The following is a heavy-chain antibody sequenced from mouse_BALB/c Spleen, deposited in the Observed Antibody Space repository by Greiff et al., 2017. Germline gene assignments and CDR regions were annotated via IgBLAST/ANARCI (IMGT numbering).Heavy chain of an antibody. CDR3: TRDIYAMDY. V-gene: IGHV6-6*02. Sequence: DVMLVESGGGLVQPGGSMKLSCVASGFTFSNYWMNWVRQSPEKGLEWVAEIRLKSNNYATHYAESVKGRFTISRDDSKSSVYLQMNNLRAEDTGIFYCTRDIYAMDYWGQGTSVTVSS. CDR2: IRLKSNNYAT. J-gene: IGHJ4*01. CDR1: GFTFSNYW.